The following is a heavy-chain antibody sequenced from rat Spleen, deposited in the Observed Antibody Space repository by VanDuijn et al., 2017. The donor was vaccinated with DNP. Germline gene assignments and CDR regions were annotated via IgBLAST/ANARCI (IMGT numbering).Heavy chain of an antibody. CDR3: AKDRDGGFAMDA. CDR2: INTDGGTT. Sequence: EVQLMESGGGLVQPGRSLKLSCVASGFTFSGYWMYWIRQAPGKGLEWVASINTDGGTTYYPDSVKGRFTISRDNAENTVYLQMNSLRSEDTATYYCAKDRDGGFAMDAWGQGTSVTISS. CDR1: GFTFSGYW. J-gene: IGHJ4*01. V-gene: IGHV5-58*01. D-gene: IGHD1-11*01.